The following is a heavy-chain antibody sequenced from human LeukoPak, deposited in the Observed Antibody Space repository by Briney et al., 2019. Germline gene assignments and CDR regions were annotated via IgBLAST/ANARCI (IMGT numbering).Heavy chain of an antibody. CDR2: IYWNDDK. D-gene: IGHD2-2*01. J-gene: IGHJ6*02. Sequence: SGPTLVKPTQTLTLTCTFSGFSLSTRGVGVGWIRQPPGKALEWLALIYWNDDKRYSPSLKSRLTITKDTSKNQVVLTMTNMDPVDTATYYCVHSDAYCSSTSCYGGANDYYYYGMDVWGQGTTVTVSS. CDR1: GFSLSTRGVG. CDR3: VHSDAYCSSTSCYGGANDYYYYGMDV. V-gene: IGHV2-5*01.